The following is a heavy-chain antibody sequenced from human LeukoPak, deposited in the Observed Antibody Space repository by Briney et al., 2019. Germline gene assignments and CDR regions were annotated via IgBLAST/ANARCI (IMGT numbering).Heavy chain of an antibody. D-gene: IGHD4-23*01. Sequence: GVSLRLSCAASGFTVSSYSMNWVRQAPGKGLEWVSYISSSSSTIYYADSVKGRFTISRDNSKNTPYLQMNSLRAEDTAVYFCARRPDYGGTPTFDYWGQGTLVTVSS. CDR2: ISSSSSTI. V-gene: IGHV3-48*01. CDR1: GFTVSSYS. CDR3: ARRPDYGGTPTFDY. J-gene: IGHJ4*02.